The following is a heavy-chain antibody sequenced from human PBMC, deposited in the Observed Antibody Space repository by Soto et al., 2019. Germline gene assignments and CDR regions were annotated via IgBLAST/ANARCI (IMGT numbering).Heavy chain of an antibody. CDR2: IIPIFGTA. D-gene: IGHD1-26*01. CDR1: GGTFSSYA. V-gene: IGHV1-69*13. CDR3: ARARVGGIVGATPVTQDYYYGMDV. Sequence: SVNVSCKASGGTFSSYAISWVRQAPGQGLEWMGGIIPIFGTANYAQKFQGRVTLTADESTGTAYMELSSLRSEDTAVYYCARARVGGIVGATPVTQDYYYGMDVWGQGTTVTSP. J-gene: IGHJ6*02.